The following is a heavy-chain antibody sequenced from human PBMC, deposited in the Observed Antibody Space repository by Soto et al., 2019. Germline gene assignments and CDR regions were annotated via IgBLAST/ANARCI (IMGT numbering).Heavy chain of an antibody. CDR2: IDYSGRT. J-gene: IGHJ5*02. CDR3: ARGDSWQIVDL. Sequence: PSETLSLTCSVSGYLISSGYYWGWIRQTPGKGLEWLGSIDYSGRTYYNPSLLGRATMSVDTSQNQVSLNLNSVTAADTAVYYCARGDSWQIVDLWGQGILVTVSS. D-gene: IGHD5-12*01. V-gene: IGHV4-38-2*01. CDR1: GYLISSGYY.